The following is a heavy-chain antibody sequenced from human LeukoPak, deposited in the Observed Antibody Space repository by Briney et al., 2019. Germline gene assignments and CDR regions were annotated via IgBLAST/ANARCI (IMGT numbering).Heavy chain of an antibody. V-gene: IGHV3-23*01. CDR1: GLAFSTYA. CDR2: ISGSGGTT. J-gene: IGHJ4*02. Sequence: PGGSLRLSCAASGLAFSTYAMNWVSQAPGKGLEWVSVISGSGGTTFYADSVKGRFTISRDNSKNTLYLQMNSLRAEDTAVYYCAKVFFMDYWGQGTLVTVSS. D-gene: IGHD2-8*01. CDR3: AKVFFMDY.